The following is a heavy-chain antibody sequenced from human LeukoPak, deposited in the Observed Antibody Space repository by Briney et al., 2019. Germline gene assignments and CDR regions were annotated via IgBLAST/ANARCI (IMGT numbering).Heavy chain of an antibody. CDR1: GYTFTGYY. D-gene: IGHD3-10*01. J-gene: IGHJ4*02. CDR3: ASQGFYASGSAGDY. V-gene: IGHV1-2*02. CDR2: INPNSGGT. Sequence: ASVKVSCKASGYTFTGYYMHWVRQAPGQGLEWMGWINPNSGGTNYAQKFQGRVTMTRNTSITTAYMELSSLRSEDTAMYYCASQGFYASGSAGDYWGQGTLVTVSS.